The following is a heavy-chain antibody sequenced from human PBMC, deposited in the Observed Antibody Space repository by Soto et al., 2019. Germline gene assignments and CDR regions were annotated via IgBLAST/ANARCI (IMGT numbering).Heavy chain of an antibody. CDR2: INHSGST. J-gene: IGHJ5*02. CDR1: GGSFSGYY. Sequence: SETLSLTCAVYGGSFSGYYWSWILQPPGKGLEWIGEINHSGSTNYNPSLKSRVTISVDTSKNQFSLKLSSVTAADTAVYYCARDDLRFFPTTNWFDPWAQGTLVTVSS. CDR3: ARDDLRFFPTTNWFDP. D-gene: IGHD3-3*01. V-gene: IGHV4-34*01.